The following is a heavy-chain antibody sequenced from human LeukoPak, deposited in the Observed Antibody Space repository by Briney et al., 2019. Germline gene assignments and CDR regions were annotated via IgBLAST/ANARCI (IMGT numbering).Heavy chain of an antibody. Sequence: GGSLRLSCAASGFTFSSYAMSWVRQAPGKGLEWASAISGSGGSTYYADSVKGRFTISRDNSKNTLYLQMNSLRAEDTAVYYCAKAEGDCSSTSCLYYFYYWGQGTLVTVSP. D-gene: IGHD2-2*01. V-gene: IGHV3-23*01. J-gene: IGHJ4*02. CDR1: GFTFSSYA. CDR3: AKAEGDCSSTSCLYYFYY. CDR2: ISGSGGST.